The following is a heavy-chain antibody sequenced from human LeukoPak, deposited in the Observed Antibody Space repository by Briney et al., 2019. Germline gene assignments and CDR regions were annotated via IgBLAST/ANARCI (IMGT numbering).Heavy chain of an antibody. CDR1: GGSFSGYH. Sequence: SETLSLTCAVYGGSFSGYHWSWIRQPPGKGLEWIGEINHSGSTNYNPSLKSRVTISVDTSKNQFSLKLSSVTAADTAVYYCAASRSRRTGRYCSGGSCYSGVYFDYWGQGTLVTVSS. D-gene: IGHD2-15*01. V-gene: IGHV4-34*01. CDR2: INHSGST. CDR3: AASRSRRTGRYCSGGSCYSGVYFDY. J-gene: IGHJ4*02.